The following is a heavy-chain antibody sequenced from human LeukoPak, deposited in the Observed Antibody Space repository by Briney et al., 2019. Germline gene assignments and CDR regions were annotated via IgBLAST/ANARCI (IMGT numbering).Heavy chain of an antibody. CDR1: GGSISSYY. Sequence: PSETLSLTCTVSGGSISSYYWSWIRQPPGKGLEWIGEINHSGSTNYNASLKSRVTISVDTSKNQFSLKLTSVTDADTAVYYCAGYVWGSYRVDYRGRGTLVTVSS. J-gene: IGHJ4*02. D-gene: IGHD3-16*02. CDR3: AGYVWGSYRVDY. V-gene: IGHV4-34*01. CDR2: INHSGST.